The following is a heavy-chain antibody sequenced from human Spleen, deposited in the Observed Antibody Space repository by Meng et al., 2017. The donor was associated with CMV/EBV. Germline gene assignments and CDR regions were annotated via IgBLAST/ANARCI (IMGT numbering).Heavy chain of an antibody. CDR3: ASVSADFLCDY. D-gene: IGHD2/OR15-2a*01. CDR1: VFTFYEYG. CDR2: VSWNGGST. Sequence: SCVASVFTFYEYGMSWVRQVPGKGLEWVSGVSWNGGSTAYADSVKGRFTISRDNAKNSLYLQMNSLRAEDTALYYCASVSADFLCDYWGQGTLVTVSS. V-gene: IGHV3-20*04. J-gene: IGHJ4*02.